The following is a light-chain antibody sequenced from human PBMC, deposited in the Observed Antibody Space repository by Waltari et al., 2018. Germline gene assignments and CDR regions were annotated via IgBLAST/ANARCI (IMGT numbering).Light chain of an antibody. CDR1: TTDLGRYNY. V-gene: IGLV2-11*01. J-gene: IGLJ3*02. CDR3: CSYAGSYTWV. CDR2: DVT. Sequence: SALTQPRPVSGSPGQSVTISCTGTTTDLGRYNYVSWHQQHPGKAPKLIILDVTKRPSGVPDRLSGSKSGNTASLTISGLRAEDEAEYYCCSYAGSYTWVFGGGTKLTVV.